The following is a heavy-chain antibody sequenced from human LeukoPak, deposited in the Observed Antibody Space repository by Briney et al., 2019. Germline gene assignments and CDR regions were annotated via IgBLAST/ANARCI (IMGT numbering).Heavy chain of an antibody. CDR1: GYTFTRSY. Sequence: ASVKLSCKPSGYTFTRSYMHWVRQAPGQRLEWRGMINPSGHSTSFAQKFQGRVIMTRDTSTSTVYMELSSLRSEDTAVYYCARADFGEFDYWGQGTLVTVSS. D-gene: IGHD3-10*01. CDR3: ARADFGEFDY. CDR2: INPSGHST. J-gene: IGHJ4*02. V-gene: IGHV1-46*01.